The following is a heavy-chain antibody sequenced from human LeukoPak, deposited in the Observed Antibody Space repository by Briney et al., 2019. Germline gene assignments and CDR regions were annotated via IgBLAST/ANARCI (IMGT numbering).Heavy chain of an antibody. J-gene: IGHJ3*02. CDR3: AKSNGYGLIDI. D-gene: IGHD3-22*01. CDR2: IFYSGST. Sequence: SETLSLTCTVSSGSISTSNYYWGWVRQPPGKALEWIGNIFYSGSTYYSPSLKSRVTISLDTSRNQFSLKLNSVTAADTAVYYCAKSNGYGLIDISGQGTMVTVSS. V-gene: IGHV4-39*07. CDR1: SGSISTSNYY.